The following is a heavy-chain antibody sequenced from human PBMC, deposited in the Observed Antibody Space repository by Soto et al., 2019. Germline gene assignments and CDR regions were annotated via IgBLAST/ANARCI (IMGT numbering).Heavy chain of an antibody. Sequence: TSETLSLTCTVSGGSISSYYWSWIRQPPGKGLEWIGYIYYSGSTNYNPSLKSRVAISVDTSKNQFSLKLSSVTAADTAVYYCARGIEMATIWGYYYGMDVWGQGTTVTVSS. J-gene: IGHJ6*02. D-gene: IGHD5-12*01. V-gene: IGHV4-59*01. CDR3: ARGIEMATIWGYYYGMDV. CDR2: IYYSGST. CDR1: GGSISSYY.